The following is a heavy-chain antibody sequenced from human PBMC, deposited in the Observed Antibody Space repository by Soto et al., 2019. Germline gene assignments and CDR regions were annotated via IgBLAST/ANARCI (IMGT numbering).Heavy chain of an antibody. V-gene: IGHV5-51*01. CDR3: AIWPAYYYDSSGSYFDY. CDR1: GYSFTSYW. CDR2: IYPGDSDT. J-gene: IGHJ4*02. D-gene: IGHD3-22*01. Sequence: GESLKISCKGSGYSFTSYWIGWVRQMPGKGLEWMGIIYPGDSDTRYSPSFQGQVTISADKSISTAYLQWSSLKASDTAMYYCAIWPAYYYDSSGSYFDYWGQGTLVTVSS.